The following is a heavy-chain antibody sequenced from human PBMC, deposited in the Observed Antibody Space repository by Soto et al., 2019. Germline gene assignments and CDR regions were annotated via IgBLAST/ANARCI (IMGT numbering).Heavy chain of an antibody. CDR1: GGSTTGYF. J-gene: IGHJ4*02. CDR3: ARTHWVSGTEY. CDR2: VYNSGNT. V-gene: IGHV4-4*07. D-gene: IGHD6-19*01. Sequence: QVQLQESGPGLVKPSETLSLTCTVSGGSTTGYFWSWIRQPAGKALERIGHVYNSGNTDYNPSLASRITMAVDTSKRQFSLKVKSVTAADTAVYYCARTHWVSGTEYWGQGILVTVSS.